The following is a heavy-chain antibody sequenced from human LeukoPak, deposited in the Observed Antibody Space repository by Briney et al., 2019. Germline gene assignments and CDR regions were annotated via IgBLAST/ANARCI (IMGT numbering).Heavy chain of an antibody. V-gene: IGHV4-34*01. Sequence: SETLPLTCAVYGGSFSGYYWSWIRQPPEKGLEWIGEINHLGSTNYNPSLKSRVTISVDTSKKQFSLNLTSVTAADTAVYYCARLPYGSGYWLHREGRDVWGKGTTVTISS. CDR3: ARLPYGSGYWLHREGRDV. J-gene: IGHJ6*04. CDR2: INHLGST. D-gene: IGHD3-10*01. CDR1: GGSFSGYY.